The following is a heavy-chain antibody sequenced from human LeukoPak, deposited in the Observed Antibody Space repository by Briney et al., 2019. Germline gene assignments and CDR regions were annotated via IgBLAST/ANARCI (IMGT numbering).Heavy chain of an antibody. CDR1: GFTFSTYS. CDR3: AKGLDG. V-gene: IGHV3-48*04. Sequence: GGSLTLSCAASGFTFSTYSMNWVRQAPGKGLEWISYISGSSTTMYYADSVKGRFTISRDNAKNSLYLQMNSLRAEDTAVYYCAKGLDGWGQGTLVTVSS. CDR2: ISGSSTTM. J-gene: IGHJ4*02.